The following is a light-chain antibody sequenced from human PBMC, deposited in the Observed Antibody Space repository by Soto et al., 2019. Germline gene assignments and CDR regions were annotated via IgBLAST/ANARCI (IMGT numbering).Light chain of an antibody. J-gene: IGKJ2*01. CDR3: LQINSYPYT. CDR1: QSISSY. Sequence: LTQSPATLSVSPGQRVTLSCRASQSISSYLAWYQQKPGKAPKLLIYAASALQSGVPSRFSGSGSGTDFTLTISSLQPEDFATYYCLQINSYPYTFGQGTKLEIK. CDR2: AAS. V-gene: IGKV1-9*01.